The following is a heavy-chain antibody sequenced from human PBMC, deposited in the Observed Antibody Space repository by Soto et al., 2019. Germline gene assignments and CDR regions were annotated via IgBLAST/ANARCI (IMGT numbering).Heavy chain of an antibody. J-gene: IGHJ3*02. CDR1: GYTFIDYY. V-gene: IGHV1-2*04. CDR2: INPNSGGT. CDR3: VRDLLPYCSGGSCYPEGAFHI. D-gene: IGHD2-15*01. Sequence: QVQLVQSGAEVKPPGASVKVSCKTSGYTFIDYYMHWVRQAPGQGLEWMGWINPNSGGTNYAQKFQGWVTLTRETPISTAYMELRRLRSDDTAVYFCVRDLLPYCSGGSCYPEGAFHIWGQGTMVTVSS.